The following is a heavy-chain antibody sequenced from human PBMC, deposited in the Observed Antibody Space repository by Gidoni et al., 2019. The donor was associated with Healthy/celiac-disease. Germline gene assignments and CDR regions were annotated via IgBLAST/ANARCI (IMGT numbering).Heavy chain of an antibody. CDR1: GDTFTGYY. V-gene: IGHV1-2*02. Sequence: QVQLVQSGAEVKKPGASVKVSCKASGDTFTGYYMHWVRPAPGQGLEWMGWINPSSGGTTSAQKFPGRVTMTRDTSISTAYMELSRLRSDDTAVYYCAREVDSGYFDYWGQGTLVTVSS. D-gene: IGHD2-15*01. CDR2: INPSSGGT. J-gene: IGHJ4*02. CDR3: AREVDSGYFDY.